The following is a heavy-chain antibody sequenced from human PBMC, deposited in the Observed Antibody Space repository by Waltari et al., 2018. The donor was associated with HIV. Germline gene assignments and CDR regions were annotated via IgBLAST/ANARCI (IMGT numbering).Heavy chain of an antibody. CDR2: LIPAFGTA. Sequence: QVQLVQSGAEVKKPGSSVRVSCKVSGGTFRSYAINWERQAPRQGLEWMRGLIPAFGTASYAERCQGRVTITADEYTSTAYMDLSSLRSEDTAVYSCARDHRGNKLLYGMDVWGQGTTVTV. CDR3: ARDHRGNKLLYGMDV. J-gene: IGHJ6*02. V-gene: IGHV1-69*01. CDR1: GGTFRSYA.